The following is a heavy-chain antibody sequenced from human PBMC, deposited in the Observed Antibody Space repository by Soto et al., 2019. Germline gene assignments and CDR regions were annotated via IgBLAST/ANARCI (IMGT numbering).Heavy chain of an antibody. Sequence: PWGSLRLSCAAAGFTFITYAMSWVRQAPGKGLEWVSAIRDSGGRTYYADSVQGRFTISRDNSKNTLFLQMSSLRAEDTAIYYWPTRTYSADSLVLLEDDVRGQGPKVT. V-gene: IGHV3-23*01. CDR1: GFTFITYA. CDR2: IRDSGGRT. D-gene: IGHD5-12*01. J-gene: IGHJ6*02. CDR3: PTRTYSADSLVLLEDDV.